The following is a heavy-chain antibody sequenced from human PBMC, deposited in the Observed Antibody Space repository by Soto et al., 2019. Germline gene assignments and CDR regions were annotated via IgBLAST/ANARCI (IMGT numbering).Heavy chain of an antibody. J-gene: IGHJ6*02. CDR1: GGSISSYY. CDR3: ATLRFLEWRDGMDV. Sequence: SETLSLTCTVSGGSISSYYWSWIRQPPGRGLEWIGYIYYSGSTNYNPSLKSRVTISVDTSKNQFSLKLSSVTAADTAVYYCATLRFLEWRDGMDVWGQGTTVTVSS. D-gene: IGHD3-3*01. V-gene: IGHV4-59*01. CDR2: IYYSGST.